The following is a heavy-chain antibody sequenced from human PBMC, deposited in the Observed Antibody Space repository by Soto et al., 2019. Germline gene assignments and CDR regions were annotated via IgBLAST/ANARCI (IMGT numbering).Heavy chain of an antibody. CDR3: ARSRITIFGVVPEVHFDY. CDR1: GFTLSDHY. CDR2: SRNKAKSYTT. J-gene: IGHJ4*02. D-gene: IGHD3-3*01. V-gene: IGHV3-72*01. Sequence: PGGSLRLSCAASGFTLSDHYMDWVRQAPGKGLERVGRSRNKAKSYTTEYAASVKGRFTISRHNSMNTLYLQMNSLRAEDTAVYYFARSRITIFGVVPEVHFDYWGQGTLVTVSS.